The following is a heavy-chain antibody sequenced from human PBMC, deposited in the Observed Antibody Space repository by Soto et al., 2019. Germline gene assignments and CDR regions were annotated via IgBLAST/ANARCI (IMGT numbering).Heavy chain of an antibody. V-gene: IGHV2-5*02. D-gene: IGHD1-1*01. Sequence: QITLKESGPTLVKPTQTLTLTCTFSGFSLSTSGVGVGWIRQPPGKALEWLALIYWDDDKRYSPSLKSRLTIAKDTSKNQVVLTMTNMDPVDTATYYCAHSPPGVWNVYFDYWGQGTLVTVSS. J-gene: IGHJ4*02. CDR2: IYWDDDK. CDR1: GFSLSTSGVG. CDR3: AHSPPGVWNVYFDY.